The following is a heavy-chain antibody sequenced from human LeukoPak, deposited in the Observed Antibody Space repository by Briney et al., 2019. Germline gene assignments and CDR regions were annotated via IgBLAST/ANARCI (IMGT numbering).Heavy chain of an antibody. D-gene: IGHD3-16*01. V-gene: IGHV3-23*01. Sequence: GGSLRLSCAASGFTFSSYAMSWVRQAPGKGLEWVSAISGSGGSTYYADSVKGRFTISRDNSKNTLYLQMNSLRAEDTAVYYCARGRLIWTLYPVDYWGQGTLVTVSS. CDR1: GFTFSSYA. CDR2: ISGSGGST. J-gene: IGHJ4*02. CDR3: ARGRLIWTLYPVDY.